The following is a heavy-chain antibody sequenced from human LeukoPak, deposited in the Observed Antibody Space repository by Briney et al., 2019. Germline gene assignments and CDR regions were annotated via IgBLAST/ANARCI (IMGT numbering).Heavy chain of an antibody. J-gene: IGHJ6*03. CDR1: GYTFTGYY. D-gene: IGHD5-12*01. CDR2: INPNSGGT. Sequence: ASVKVSCKASGYTFTGYYMHRVRQAPGQGLEWMGWINPNSGGTNYAQKFQGRVTMTRDTSISTAYMELSRLRSDDTAVYYCAKDRYGDYEAPFHYYMDAWGRGTTVTVSS. V-gene: IGHV1-2*02. CDR3: AKDRYGDYEAPFHYYMDA.